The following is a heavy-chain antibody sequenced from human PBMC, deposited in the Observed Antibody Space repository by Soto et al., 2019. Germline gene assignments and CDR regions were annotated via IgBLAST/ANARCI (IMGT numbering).Heavy chain of an antibody. CDR3: ARISHSFITIFGVVIPNYYYMDV. V-gene: IGHV3-7*01. CDR2: IKQDGSEK. Sequence: GSLRLSCAASGFTFSSYWMSWVRQAPGKGLEWVANIKQDGSEKYYVDSVKGRFTISRDNAKNSLYLQMNSLRAEDTAVYYCARISHSFITIFGVVIPNYYYMDVWGKGTTVTVSS. J-gene: IGHJ6*03. D-gene: IGHD3-3*01. CDR1: GFTFSSYW.